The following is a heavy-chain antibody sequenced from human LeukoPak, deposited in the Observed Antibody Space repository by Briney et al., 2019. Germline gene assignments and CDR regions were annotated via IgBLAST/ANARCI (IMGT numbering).Heavy chain of an antibody. CDR3: ASLFGIGTVTGTGTFDI. CDR1: GFTFSNAW. J-gene: IGHJ3*02. CDR2: IYSGGGR. D-gene: IGHD6-19*01. V-gene: IGHV3-53*01. Sequence: GGSLRLSCAASGFTFSNAWMTWIRQAPGKGLEWVAVIYSGGGRNYADSVKGRFTISRDNSKNTVYLQMNSLRAEDTAVYYCASLFGIGTVTGTGTFDIWGQGTMVTVSS.